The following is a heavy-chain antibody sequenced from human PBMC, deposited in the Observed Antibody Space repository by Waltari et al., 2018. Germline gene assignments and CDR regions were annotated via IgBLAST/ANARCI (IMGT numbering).Heavy chain of an antibody. CDR3: AADHHPPTYYDFNGMDV. CDR1: GFTFTSSA. Sequence: QMQLVQSGPEVKKPGTSVKVSCKASGFTFTSSAMQWVRQARGQRLEWIGWIVVGSGNTNDAQKFQERVTITRDMSTSTAYMELSSLRSEDTAVYYCAADHHPPTYYDFNGMDVWGQGTTVTVSS. V-gene: IGHV1-58*02. CDR2: IVVGSGNT. J-gene: IGHJ6*02. D-gene: IGHD3-3*01.